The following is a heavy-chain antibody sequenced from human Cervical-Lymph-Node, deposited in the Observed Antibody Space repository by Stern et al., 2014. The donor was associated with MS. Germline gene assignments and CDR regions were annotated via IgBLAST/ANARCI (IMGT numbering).Heavy chain of an antibody. CDR3: ARDDDYTRRAIDY. CDR2: ISPYNGKT. CDR1: GYTFIYYA. J-gene: IGHJ4*02. D-gene: IGHD4-11*01. Sequence: VQLVESGAEVKKPGASVNVSCKTSGYTFIYYAISWIRQAPGQGLEWVGWISPYNGKTNFVQTLKGRGAMTTDTSTSTAYMELRSLRSDDTSVYYCARDDDYTRRAIDYWGQGTLVTVSS. V-gene: IGHV1-18*01.